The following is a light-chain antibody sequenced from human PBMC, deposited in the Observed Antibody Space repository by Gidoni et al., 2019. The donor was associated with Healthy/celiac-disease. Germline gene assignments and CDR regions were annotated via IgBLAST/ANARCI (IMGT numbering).Light chain of an antibody. CDR2: EVS. V-gene: IGLV2-14*01. CDR3: SLYTSSTPYV. CDR1: SSDVGGYNY. Sequence: QSALTQPAYVSGSPGQSITISCTGTSSDVGGYNYVSWYQQHPGKAPKLMIYEVSNRPSGVSNRFSGSKSGNTASLTISGLQAEDEADYYCSLYTSSTPYVFGTGTKVTVL. J-gene: IGLJ1*01.